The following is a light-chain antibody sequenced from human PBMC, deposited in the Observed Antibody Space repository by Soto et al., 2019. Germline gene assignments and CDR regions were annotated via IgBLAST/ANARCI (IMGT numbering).Light chain of an antibody. J-gene: IGLJ2*01. Sequence: QSVLTQPASVSGSPGQSIAISCTGNSSGIGTFNLVSWYQQHPGKAPKLIIYEVNKRPSGISSRFSGSKSGNTASLTISGLQAEDEADYYCCSFAGFNTQFGGGTKVTVL. CDR3: CSFAGFNTQ. CDR1: SSGIGTFNL. V-gene: IGLV2-23*02. CDR2: EVN.